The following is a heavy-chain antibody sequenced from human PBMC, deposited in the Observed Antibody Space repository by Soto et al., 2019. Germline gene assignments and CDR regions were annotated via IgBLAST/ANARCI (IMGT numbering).Heavy chain of an antibody. CDR1: GYSFTSYW. Sequence: EVQLVQSGAEVKKPGESLKISCKGSGYSFTSYWIGWLRQMPGKGLEWMGIIYPGDSDTRYSPSFQGQVTISADKSISTAYLQWSSLKASDTAMYYCARQKLTAAGTVGAFDIWGQGTMVTVSS. CDR3: ARQKLTAAGTVGAFDI. J-gene: IGHJ3*02. CDR2: IYPGDSDT. D-gene: IGHD6-13*01. V-gene: IGHV5-51*01.